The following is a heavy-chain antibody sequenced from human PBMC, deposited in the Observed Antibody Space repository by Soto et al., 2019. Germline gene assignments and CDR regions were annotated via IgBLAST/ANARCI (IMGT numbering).Heavy chain of an antibody. CDR3: VRARGYSSGLRWDWFDP. V-gene: IGHV2-70*01. J-gene: IGHJ5*02. Sequence: SGPTLVNPTQTLKLTCTFSGFSLSTTSGMSVSWIRQPPGKALEWLALIDGDDDRYYSTSLRTRLTISKDSSKKQVVLTMTNMDPVDTATYYCVRARGYSSGLRWDWFDPWGQGTQVTVSS. CDR1: GFSLSTTSGMS. D-gene: IGHD5-18*01. CDR2: IDGDDDR.